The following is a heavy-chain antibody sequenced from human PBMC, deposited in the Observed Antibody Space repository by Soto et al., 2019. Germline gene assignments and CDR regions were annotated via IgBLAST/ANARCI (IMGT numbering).Heavy chain of an antibody. J-gene: IGHJ3*02. CDR1: GFPFSSYA. Sequence: GPLRLSCVASGFPFSSYAMSWVRQTPGKGLEWVSGISGSGGRTYYADSVKGRFTISRDNSNNTLSLQMHILRVEDTAVYFCAEGGYYSLFDIWGQGTTVTVSS. CDR3: AEGGYYSLFDI. D-gene: IGHD3-16*01. V-gene: IGHV3-23*01. CDR2: ISGSGGRT.